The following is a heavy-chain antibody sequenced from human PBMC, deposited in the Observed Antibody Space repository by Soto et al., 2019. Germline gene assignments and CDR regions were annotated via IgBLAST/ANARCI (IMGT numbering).Heavy chain of an antibody. CDR2: INHSGSA. D-gene: IGHD3-22*01. CDR1: GGSFSGYY. CDR3: ARGGYYDSSGYYGSVDY. Sequence: SETLSLTCAVYGGSFSGYYWGWIRQPPGKGLEWFGEINHSGSANYNPSLKIRVTISVDTSKIQFSLKLSSVTAADTAVYYCARGGYYDSSGYYGSVDYWGQGTLVTVSS. V-gene: IGHV4-34*01. J-gene: IGHJ4*02.